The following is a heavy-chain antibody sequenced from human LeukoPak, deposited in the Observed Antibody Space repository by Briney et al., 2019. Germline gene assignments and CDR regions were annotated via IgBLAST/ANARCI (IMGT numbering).Heavy chain of an antibody. V-gene: IGHV3-30*02. CDR1: GFIFFSSD. J-gene: IGHJ4*02. CDR2: IQYDGSTK. CDR3: AKRQRRYFDY. Sequence: GGSLRLSCVASGFIFFSSDMHWVRQAPGKGLEWVTFIQYDGSTKYCADSVKGRFTISRDNSQNTLFLQMNSLGPEDTAVYYCAKRQRRYFDYWGQGTLVTVSS.